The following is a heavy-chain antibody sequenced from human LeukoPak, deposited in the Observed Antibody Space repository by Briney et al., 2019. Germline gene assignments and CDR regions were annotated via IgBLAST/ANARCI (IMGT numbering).Heavy chain of an antibody. CDR2: IYYSGST. J-gene: IGHJ4*02. CDR3: ARDNGYGQLDS. D-gene: IGHD2-15*01. V-gene: IGHV4-30-4*01. Sequence: SETLSLTCTVSGDYINSGDYYWSWIRQPPGNGLEWIGYIYYSGSTYYNPSLKSRVTISVDTSKNQFSLKLSSVTAADTAVYYCARDNGYGQLDSWGQGTLVTVSS. CDR1: GDYINSGDYY.